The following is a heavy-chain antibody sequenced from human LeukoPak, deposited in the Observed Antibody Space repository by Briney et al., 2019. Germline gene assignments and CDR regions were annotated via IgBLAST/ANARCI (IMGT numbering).Heavy chain of an antibody. J-gene: IGHJ3*01. CDR1: GASISSYY. CDR3: ARVFWGQLHAFDF. D-gene: IGHD3-16*01. V-gene: IGHV4-59*01. CDR2: IYYSGST. Sequence: KSSETLSLTCTVSGASISSYYWSWIRQPPGKGLEWIGYIYYSGSTNYNPSLKSRVTISIDTSKNQFSLNLSSVTAADTAVYYCARVFWGQLHAFDFWGQGTMVTVSS.